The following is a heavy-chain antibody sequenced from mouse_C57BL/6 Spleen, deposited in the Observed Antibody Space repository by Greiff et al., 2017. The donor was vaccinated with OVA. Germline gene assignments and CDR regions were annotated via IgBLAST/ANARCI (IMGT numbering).Heavy chain of an antibody. V-gene: IGHV1-81*01. J-gene: IGHJ1*03. CDR3: AREEPNFGWYFDV. CDR1: GYTFTSYG. Sequence: QVQLQQSGAELARPGASVKLSCKASGYTFTSYGISWVKQRTGQGLEWIGEIYPRSGNTYYNEKFKGKATLTADKSSSTAYMELRSLTSEDSAVYVCAREEPNFGWYFDVWGTGTTVTVSS. CDR2: IYPRSGNT. D-gene: IGHD4-1*01.